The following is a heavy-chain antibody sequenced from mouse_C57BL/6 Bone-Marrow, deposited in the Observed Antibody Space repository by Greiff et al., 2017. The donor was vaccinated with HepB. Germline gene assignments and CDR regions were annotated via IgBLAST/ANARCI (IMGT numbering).Heavy chain of an antibody. V-gene: IGHV1-55*01. CDR3: ARWGDYAAMDY. Sequence: VQLQQPGAELVKPGASVKMSCKASGYTFTSYWITWVKQRPGQGLEWIGDIYPGSGSTNYNEKFKSKATLTVDTSSSTAYMQLSSLTSEASAVYYCARWGDYAAMDYWGQGTSVTVSS. J-gene: IGHJ4*01. CDR2: IYPGSGST. CDR1: GYTFTSYW.